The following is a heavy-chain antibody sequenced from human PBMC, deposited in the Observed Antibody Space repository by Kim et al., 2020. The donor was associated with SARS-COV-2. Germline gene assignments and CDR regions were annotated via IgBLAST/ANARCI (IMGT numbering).Heavy chain of an antibody. CDR3: ARDRGWKQDLRITECLDL. CDR1: GLISGTYW. D-gene: IGHD1-20*01. J-gene: IGHJ2*01. V-gene: IGHV3-7*03. CDR2: IKQDGSVK. Sequence: GGSLRLSCAASGLISGTYWMSWVRQAPGKGLEGKGLEWVANIKQDGSVKYYADSVKGRFTISRDNAKNSLYLQMNSLGVEDTAVYFCARDRGWKQDLRITECLDLWGRGTLVTVSS.